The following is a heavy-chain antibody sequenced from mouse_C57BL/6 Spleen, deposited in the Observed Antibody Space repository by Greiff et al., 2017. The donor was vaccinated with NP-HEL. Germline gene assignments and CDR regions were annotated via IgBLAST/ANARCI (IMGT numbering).Heavy chain of an antibody. J-gene: IGHJ1*03. CDR3: ARGAFTTVVARYWYFDV. CDR2: IYPRDGST. Sequence: LVESGPELVKPGASVKLSCKASGYTFTSYDINWVKQRPGQGLEWIGWIYPRDGSTKYNEKFKGKATLTVDTSSSTAYMELHSLTSEDSAVYFCARGAFTTVVARYWYFDVWGTGTTVTVSS. V-gene: IGHV1-85*01. D-gene: IGHD1-1*01. CDR1: GYTFTSYD.